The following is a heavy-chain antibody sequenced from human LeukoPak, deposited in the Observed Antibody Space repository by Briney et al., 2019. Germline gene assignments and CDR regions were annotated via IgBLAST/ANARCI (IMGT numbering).Heavy chain of an antibody. D-gene: IGHD5-18*01. V-gene: IGHV4-39*02. J-gene: IGHJ4*02. CDR1: GASIRSSNYY. Sequence: PSETLSLTCTVSGASIRSSNYYWGWIRQPPGKGLEWIGTFDYSGSTYYNPFLKSRVSISADTAKNHFSLKLTSVTAADTAVYFCVRRNSRGYGSEYFDYWGQGSLVAVSS. CDR2: FDYSGST. CDR3: VRRNSRGYGSEYFDY.